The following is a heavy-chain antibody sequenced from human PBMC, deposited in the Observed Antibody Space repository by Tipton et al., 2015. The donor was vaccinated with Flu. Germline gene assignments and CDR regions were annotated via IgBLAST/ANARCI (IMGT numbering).Heavy chain of an antibody. CDR2: IHRTGSP. CDR3: ARRDFSNYVSEPKNWFDF. CDR1: GDSIDSRYY. Sequence: LRLSCSVSGDSIDSRYYWAWIRQPPGQGLEWIGNIHRTGSPYYNSSLRGRVTISVARSKDQFSLRLTSVTAADTAVYFCARRDFSNYVSEPKNWFDFWGQGTLVTVSS. V-gene: IGHV4-38-2*01. J-gene: IGHJ5*01. D-gene: IGHD4-11*01.